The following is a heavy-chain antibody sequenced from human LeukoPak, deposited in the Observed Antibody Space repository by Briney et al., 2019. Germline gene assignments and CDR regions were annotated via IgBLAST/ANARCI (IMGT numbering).Heavy chain of an antibody. J-gene: IGHJ4*02. CDR3: ARQDYYGDYVVY. D-gene: IGHD3-10*01. CDR1: GGSISSYY. V-gene: IGHV4-59*05. CDR2: IYYSGST. Sequence: SETLSLTCTVSGGSISSYYWSWIRQPPGKGLEWIGSIYYSGSTYYNPSLKSRVTISVDTSKNQFSLKLSSVTAADTAVYYCARQDYYGDYVVYWGQGTLVTVSS.